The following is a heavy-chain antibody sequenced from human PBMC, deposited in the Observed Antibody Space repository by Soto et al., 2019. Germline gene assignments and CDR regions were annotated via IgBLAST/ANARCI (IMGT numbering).Heavy chain of an antibody. CDR2: IYYSGST. CDR3: AGHSRYCSGGRCYVFDY. CDR1: GGSISSSNYY. V-gene: IGHV4-39*01. D-gene: IGHD2-15*01. J-gene: IGHJ4*02. Sequence: QLQLQESGPGLVKPSETLSLTCTVSGGSISSSNYYWGWIRQPPGKGLEWIGSIYYSGSTYYTPSLKSRVTKSVDTPKNQFPLRLSSVTAADTAVYYCAGHSRYCSGGRCYVFDYWGQGTLVTVSS.